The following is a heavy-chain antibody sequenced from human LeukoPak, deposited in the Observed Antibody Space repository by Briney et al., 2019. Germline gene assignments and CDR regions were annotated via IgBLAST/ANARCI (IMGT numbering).Heavy chain of an antibody. V-gene: IGHV3-30*04. D-gene: IGHD3-16*01. CDR1: GFTFRHYA. J-gene: IGHJ4*02. CDR2: LSFDGAHK. CDR3: VRARAGGLDY. Sequence: ERSLRLSCAASGFTFRHYAVHWVRQAPGRGLERVAVLSFDGAHKYYAESVKGRFTISKDNSNNTLFLQMDSLRLEDTALYYCVRARAGGLDYWGQGTLVTVSS.